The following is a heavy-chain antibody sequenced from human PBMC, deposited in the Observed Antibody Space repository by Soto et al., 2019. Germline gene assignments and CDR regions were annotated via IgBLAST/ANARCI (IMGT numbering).Heavy chain of an antibody. D-gene: IGHD4-17*01. CDR3: ADYGDYVVRY. Sequence: QVQLVESGGGVVQPGRSLRLSCAASGFTFSSYGMHWVRQAPGKGLEWVAVISYDGSNKYYADSVKGRFTISRDNSKNTLYLQMNSLRAEDTAVYYCADYGDYVVRYWGQGTLVTVSS. CDR2: ISYDGSNK. CDR1: GFTFSSYG. V-gene: IGHV3-30*03. J-gene: IGHJ4*02.